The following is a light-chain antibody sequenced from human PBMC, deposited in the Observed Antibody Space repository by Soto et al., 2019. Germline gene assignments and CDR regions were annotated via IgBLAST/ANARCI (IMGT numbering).Light chain of an antibody. CDR3: TSHAGSNNYV. Sequence: QSVLTQPPSASGSPGQSVTISCTGTSSYVGGYNYVSWYQQHTGKAPKLIISEVSKRPSGVPDRFSGSKSGNTASLTVSGLQADDETDYYCTSHAGSNNYVFGTGTKVTVL. V-gene: IGLV2-8*01. CDR2: EVS. CDR1: SSYVGGYNY. J-gene: IGLJ1*01.